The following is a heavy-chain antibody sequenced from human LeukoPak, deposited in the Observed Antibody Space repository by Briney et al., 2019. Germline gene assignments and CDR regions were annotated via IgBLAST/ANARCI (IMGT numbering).Heavy chain of an antibody. D-gene: IGHD2-21*01. J-gene: IGHJ4*02. V-gene: IGHV3-30*18. CDR2: ISYDGSNK. CDR3: AKDGPAVIFFRYFEY. CDR1: GFTFSKYV. Sequence: PGRSLRLSCAASGFTFSKYVMHWVRQAPGKGLEWVATISYDGSNKYYADSVKGRFTISRDNSKNTLYLQMSSLKTEDTAVYYCAKDGPAVIFFRYFEYWGQGTLVTVSS.